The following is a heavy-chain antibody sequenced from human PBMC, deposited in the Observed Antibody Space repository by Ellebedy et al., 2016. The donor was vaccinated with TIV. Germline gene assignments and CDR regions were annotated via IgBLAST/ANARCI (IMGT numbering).Heavy chain of an antibody. CDR3: ARERYSRVELDY. CDR2: IIPILDIA. V-gene: IGHV1-69*04. D-gene: IGHD6-13*01. Sequence: AASVKVSCKASGGTFSSYAVSWVRQAPGQGLEWMGRIIPILDIANYAQKFQGRVTITRDTSASTAYMELSSLRSEDTAVYYCARERYSRVELDYWGQGTLVTVSS. J-gene: IGHJ4*02. CDR1: GGTFSSYA.